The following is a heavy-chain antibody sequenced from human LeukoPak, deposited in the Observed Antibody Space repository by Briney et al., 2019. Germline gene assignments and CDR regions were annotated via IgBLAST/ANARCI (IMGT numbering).Heavy chain of an antibody. V-gene: IGHV3-30*04. J-gene: IGHJ3*02. CDR1: GFTFSSYA. D-gene: IGHD6-13*01. CDR2: ISYDGNSK. Sequence: GGSLRLSCAASGFTFSSYAMHWVRQAPGKGLEWVAVISYDGNSKYYADSVKGRFTISRDNSKKTLYVQMNSLRAEDTAVYYCVGWINRIAAAGTHDAFDIWGQGTKVTVSS. CDR3: VGWINRIAAAGTHDAFDI.